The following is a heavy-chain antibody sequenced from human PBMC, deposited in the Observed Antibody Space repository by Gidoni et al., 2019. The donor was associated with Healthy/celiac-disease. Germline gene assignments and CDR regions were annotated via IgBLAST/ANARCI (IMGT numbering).Heavy chain of an antibody. Sequence: EVQLVESVGGVVRPGGSLRLSCAASGFTLVVYGMSWVRHAPGKGLELVSGINWNGGSTCYADSVKGRFTISRDNAKNSLYLQMNSLRAEDTALYYCARDAAYYVDYGGLDYWGQGTLVTVSS. CDR2: INWNGGST. CDR3: ARDAAYYVDYGGLDY. D-gene: IGHD4-17*01. V-gene: IGHV3-20*04. CDR1: GFTLVVYG. J-gene: IGHJ4*02.